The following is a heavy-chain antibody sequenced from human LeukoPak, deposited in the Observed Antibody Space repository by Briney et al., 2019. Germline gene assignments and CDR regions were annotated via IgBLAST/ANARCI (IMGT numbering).Heavy chain of an antibody. CDR1: GFTFSSYG. J-gene: IGHJ3*02. V-gene: IGHV3-30*02. CDR2: IRYDGSNK. CDR3: ARDPDIQLWDKKGAFDI. D-gene: IGHD5-18*01. Sequence: PGGSLRLSCAASGFTFSSYGMHWVRQAPGKGLEWVAFIRYDGSNKYYADSVKGRFTISRDNSKNTLYLQMNSLRAEDTAVYYCARDPDIQLWDKKGAFDIWGQGTMVTVSS.